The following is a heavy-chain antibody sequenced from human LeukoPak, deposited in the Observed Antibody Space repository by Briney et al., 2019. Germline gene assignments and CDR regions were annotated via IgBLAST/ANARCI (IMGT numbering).Heavy chain of an antibody. CDR3: ARVLSGWYYYYYYMDV. CDR2: VGPSGART. D-gene: IGHD6-19*01. V-gene: IGHV3-23*01. CDR1: GFTFSHHG. J-gene: IGHJ6*03. Sequence: PGGSLRLSRAASGFTFSHHGMNWVRQAPGKGLEWVSGVGPSGARTYYADSVKGRFTVSRDNSKNMVFLQMNSLRAEDTAVYYCARVLSGWYYYYYYMDVWGKGTTVTISS.